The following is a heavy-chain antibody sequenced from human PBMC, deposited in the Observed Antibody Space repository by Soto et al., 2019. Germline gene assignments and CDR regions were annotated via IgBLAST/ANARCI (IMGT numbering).Heavy chain of an antibody. D-gene: IGHD3-9*01. CDR2: ISSSGSTI. Sequence: GGSLRLSCAASGFTFSSYEMNWVRQAPGKGLEWVSYISSSGSTIYYADSVKGRFTISRDNAKNSLYLQMNSLRAEDTAVYYCASKPHWFHTEDWFDPWGQGTLVTVSS. CDR1: GFTFSSYE. V-gene: IGHV3-48*03. J-gene: IGHJ5*02. CDR3: ASKPHWFHTEDWFDP.